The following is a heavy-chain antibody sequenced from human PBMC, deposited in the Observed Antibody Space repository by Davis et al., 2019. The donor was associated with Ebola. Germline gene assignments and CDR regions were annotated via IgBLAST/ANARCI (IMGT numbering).Heavy chain of an antibody. CDR1: GFTFSSYA. D-gene: IGHD6-19*01. CDR3: SRSSGSGWGDY. Sequence: GGSLRLSCAASGFTFSSYAMSWVRQAPGKGLEWVSAISGSGGSKYYADSVKGRFTISRDNAKNSLYLQMNSLRADDTGVYYCSRSSGSGWGDYWGQGSLVTVSS. J-gene: IGHJ4*02. V-gene: IGHV3-23*01. CDR2: ISGSGGSK.